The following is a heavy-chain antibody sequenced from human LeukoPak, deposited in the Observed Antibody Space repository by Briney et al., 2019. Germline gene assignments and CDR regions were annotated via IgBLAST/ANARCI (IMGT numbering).Heavy chain of an antibody. CDR1: GYTFTAYH. V-gene: IGHV1-2*02. J-gene: IGHJ6*03. Sequence: ASVKVSCKASGYTFTAYHMHWVRQAPGQGLEWMGWINPNSGGTNYAQKFQGRVTMTRDTSISTAYMELSRLRSDDTAVYYCARAGGSTRYYYYYYMDVWGKGTTVTISS. CDR2: INPNSGGT. D-gene: IGHD2-2*01. CDR3: ARAGGSTRYYYYYYMDV.